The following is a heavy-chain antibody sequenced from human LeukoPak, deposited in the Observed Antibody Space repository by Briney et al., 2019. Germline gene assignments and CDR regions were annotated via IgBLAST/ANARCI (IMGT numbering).Heavy chain of an antibody. D-gene: IGHD1-26*01. CDR1: GGTFSSYA. CDR2: IIPIFGIA. J-gene: IGHJ3*02. V-gene: IGHV1-69*04. Sequence: ASVKVSCKASGGTFSSYAISWVRQAPGQGLEWMGRIIPIFGIANYAQKFQARVTITADKSTSTAYMELSSLRSEDTAVYYCARASGSYFGDDAFDIWGQGTMVTVSS. CDR3: ARASGSYFGDDAFDI.